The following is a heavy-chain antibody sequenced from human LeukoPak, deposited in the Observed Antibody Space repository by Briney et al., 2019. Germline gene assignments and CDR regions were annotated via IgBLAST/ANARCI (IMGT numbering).Heavy chain of an antibody. J-gene: IGHJ4*02. D-gene: IGHD6-6*01. CDR1: GGTFSSYA. Sequence: GASVKVSCKASGGTFSSYAISWVRQAPGQGLEWMGGIIPIFGTANYAQKFQGRVTITADASTSTAYMELSSLRSEDTAVYYCARGGYSSSVFDYWGQGTLATVSS. CDR3: ARGGYSSSVFDY. CDR2: IIPIFGTA. V-gene: IGHV1-69*13.